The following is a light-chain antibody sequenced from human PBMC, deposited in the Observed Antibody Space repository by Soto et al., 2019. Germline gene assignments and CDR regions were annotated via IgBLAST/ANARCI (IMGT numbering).Light chain of an antibody. CDR2: GAS. Sequence: EIVLTQSPGTLSLSPGERATLSCRASQSVSSSYLAWYQQKPGQAPRLLIYGASSRATGIPDWFSGSGSGKDFTLTISRLEPEDFAVYYCQQYGSSPIFTVGPGTRVDIK. V-gene: IGKV3-20*01. CDR3: QQYGSSPIFT. CDR1: QSVSSSY. J-gene: IGKJ3*01.